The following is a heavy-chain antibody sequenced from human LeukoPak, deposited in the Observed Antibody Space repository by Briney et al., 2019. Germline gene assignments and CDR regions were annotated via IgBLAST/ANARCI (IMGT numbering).Heavy chain of an antibody. Sequence: PGESLKISCQGSGYSFSSYWIAWVRQMPGKGPEWMGMIYPGDSNPRYGPSFQGQVTISADKSINTAYLQWSSLKASVTAIYYCVRHDKWPQYFFDYWGQGTLVTVSS. CDR3: VRHDKWPQYFFDY. J-gene: IGHJ4*02. V-gene: IGHV5-51*01. D-gene: IGHD5-24*01. CDR1: GYSFSSYW. CDR2: IYPGDSNP.